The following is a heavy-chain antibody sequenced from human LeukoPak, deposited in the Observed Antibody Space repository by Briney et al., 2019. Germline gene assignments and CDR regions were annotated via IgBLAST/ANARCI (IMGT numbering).Heavy chain of an antibody. J-gene: IGHJ4*02. CDR1: DYTFTSYG. Sequence: GASVKVSCKASDYTFTSYGISWVRQAPGQGLEWMGWINPSRGGTNSAQKFQGRVTMTRDTSISTAYMDLSSLRSDDTAVYYCARGGGRYSSSWEIDYWGQGTLVTVSS. CDR2: INPSRGGT. CDR3: ARGGGRYSSSWEIDY. D-gene: IGHD6-13*01. V-gene: IGHV1-2*02.